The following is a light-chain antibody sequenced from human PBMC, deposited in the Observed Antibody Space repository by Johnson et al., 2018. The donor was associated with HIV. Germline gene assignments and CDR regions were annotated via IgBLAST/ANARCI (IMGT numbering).Light chain of an antibody. Sequence: QPVLTQPPSVSAAPGQKVTISCSGSNSNIGNNYVSWYQQLPGTAPKLLIYESTNRPSGIPDRFSGSKSGTSATLGISGLQTGDEADYYCGTWDSRLNVSLFGPGTKVTVL. CDR3: GTWDSRLNVSL. J-gene: IGLJ1*01. CDR2: EST. CDR1: NSNIGNNY. V-gene: IGLV1-51*02.